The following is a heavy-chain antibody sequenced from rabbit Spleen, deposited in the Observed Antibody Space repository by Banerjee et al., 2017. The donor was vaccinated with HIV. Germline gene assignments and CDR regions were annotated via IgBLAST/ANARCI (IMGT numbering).Heavy chain of an antibody. Sequence: QSLEESGGGLVKPGASLTLTCTASGFSFSSSYDMCWVRQAPGKGLEWIACIDSGSSGFTYFASWAKGRFTISKTSSTTVTLQMTSLTAADTATYFCARDSGSSFSSYGMDLWGPGTLVTVS. V-gene: IGHV1S40*01. D-gene: IGHD8-1*01. CDR3: ARDSGSSFSSYGMDL. CDR1: GFSFSSSYD. J-gene: IGHJ6*01. CDR2: IDSGSSGFT.